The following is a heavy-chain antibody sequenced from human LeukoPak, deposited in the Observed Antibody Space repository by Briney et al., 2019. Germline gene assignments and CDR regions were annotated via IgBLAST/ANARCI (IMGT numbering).Heavy chain of an antibody. J-gene: IGHJ4*02. CDR1: GGSSSGYY. CDR2: IYYSGST. Sequence: SETLSLTCTVSGGSSSGYYWSWIRQPPGKGLEWIGYIYYSGSTKYNPSLKSRVTISVDTSKNQFSLELSSVTAADTAVYYFANDARGGYSVNFDYWGQGILVTVSS. D-gene: IGHD5-24*01. CDR3: ANDARGGYSVNFDY. V-gene: IGHV4-59*01.